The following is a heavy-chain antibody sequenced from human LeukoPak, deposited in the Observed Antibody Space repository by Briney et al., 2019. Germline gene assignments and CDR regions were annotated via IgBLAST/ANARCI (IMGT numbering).Heavy chain of an antibody. CDR1: GFTVSSNY. V-gene: IGHV3-53*01. D-gene: IGHD2-21*01. CDR2: IYSGGST. Sequence: PGGSLRLSCAASGFTVSSNYMSWVRQAPGKGLEWVSIIYSGGSTFYADSVKGRFTISRDNSKNTLFLQMNGLRADDTAVYYCASSHVVLPAPIPFAYWGQGTLVTVSS. CDR3: ASSHVVLPAPIPFAY. J-gene: IGHJ4*02.